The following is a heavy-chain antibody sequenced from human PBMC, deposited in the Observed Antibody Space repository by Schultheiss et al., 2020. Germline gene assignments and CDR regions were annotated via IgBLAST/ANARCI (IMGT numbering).Heavy chain of an antibody. V-gene: IGHV3-30-3*01. CDR2: ISYDGSNK. CDR1: GFTFSSYA. J-gene: IGHJ3*02. CDR3: ARDSTQWGAFDI. Sequence: GGSLRLSCAASGFTFSSYAMHWVRQAPGKGLEWVAVISYDGSNKYYADSVKGRFTISRDNSKNTLYLQMNSLRAEDTAVYYCARDSTQWGAFDIWGQGTMVTVSS. D-gene: IGHD6-19*01.